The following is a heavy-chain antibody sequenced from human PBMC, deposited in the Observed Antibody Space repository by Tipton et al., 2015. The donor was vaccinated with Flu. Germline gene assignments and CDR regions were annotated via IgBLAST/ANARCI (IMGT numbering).Heavy chain of an antibody. CDR1: GASVSTGRYY. V-gene: IGHV4-61*02. D-gene: IGHD1-1*01. J-gene: IGHJ4*02. Sequence: GLVKPSQTLSLTCNVSGASVSTGRYYWSWVRQPAGEGLEWIGRIYTAGTSNYNPSLKSRVFISMDTSNNQFSLRLDSVTAADTALYYCAREMMHTTRFDSWGQGILVTVSS. CDR2: IYTAGTS. CDR3: AREMMHTTRFDS.